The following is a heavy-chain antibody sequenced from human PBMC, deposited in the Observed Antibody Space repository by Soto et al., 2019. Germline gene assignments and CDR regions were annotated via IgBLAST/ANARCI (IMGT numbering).Heavy chain of an antibody. J-gene: IGHJ3*02. Sequence: PGESLKISCNGSGYSFTSYCISLVLQMPGKGLEWMGRIDPSDPYTNYSPSFQGHVTISADKSISTAYLQWSSLKASDTAMYYCARHRGVTMIVVVNDAFDIWGQGTMVTVSS. CDR3: ARHRGVTMIVVVNDAFDI. CDR2: IDPSDPYT. V-gene: IGHV5-10-1*01. D-gene: IGHD3-22*01. CDR1: GYSFTSYC.